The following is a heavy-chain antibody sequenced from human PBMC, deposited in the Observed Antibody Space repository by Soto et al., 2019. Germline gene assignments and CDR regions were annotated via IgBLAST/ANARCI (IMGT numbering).Heavy chain of an antibody. CDR3: ATYYFGSGSYYRFDN. D-gene: IGHD3-10*01. V-gene: IGHV1-18*01. CDR2: ISASDGST. Sequence: ASEKVSCKASGYAFSFGFSWVRQAPGQGLEWMGWISASDGSTNSAQKFRGRISLTTDTSTNTAYMDLLSLTSDDTAVYFCATYYFGSGSYYRFDNWGQGTLVTVSS. J-gene: IGHJ4*02. CDR1: GYAFSFG.